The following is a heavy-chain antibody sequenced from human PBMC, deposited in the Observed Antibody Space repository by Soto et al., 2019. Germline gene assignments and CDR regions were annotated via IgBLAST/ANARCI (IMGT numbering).Heavy chain of an antibody. J-gene: IGHJ4*02. CDR2: IIPIFGTA. Sequence: GASVKVSCKASGGTFSSYAISWVRQAPGQGLEWMGGIIPIFGTANYAQKFQGRVTITADESTSTAYMELSSLGSEDTAVYYCARAPQGGYYDSSGSYDYWGQGTLVTVSS. CDR1: GGTFSSYA. CDR3: ARAPQGGYYDSSGSYDY. D-gene: IGHD3-22*01. V-gene: IGHV1-69*13.